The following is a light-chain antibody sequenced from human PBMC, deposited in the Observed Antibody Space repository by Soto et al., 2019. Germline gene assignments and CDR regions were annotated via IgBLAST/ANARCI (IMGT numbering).Light chain of an antibody. CDR1: SSSVGAGYD. CDR2: GNT. CDR3: QSYNNILSTVV. Sequence: QLVLTQPPSVSGAPGQRVTISCTGSSSSVGAGYDVHWYQHLPGTAPKLLIFGNTNRPSGVPDRFSGSKSGTSVSLAITGLQAEDEGDYYCQSYNNILSTVVFGGGTKLTVL. V-gene: IGLV1-40*01. J-gene: IGLJ2*01.